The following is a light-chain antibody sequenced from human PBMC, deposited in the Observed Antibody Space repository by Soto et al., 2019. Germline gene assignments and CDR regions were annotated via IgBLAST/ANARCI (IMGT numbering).Light chain of an antibody. CDR3: QQYNNWPIT. V-gene: IGKV3-15*01. CDR1: QTVGSH. Sequence: SPATLSVSPGERATLSCRASQTVGSHLAWYQQKPGQTPRLLIYGASTRAAGIAARFSGSGSGTDFTLTISSLQSEDFAVYYCQQYNNWPITFGQGTRLEIK. CDR2: GAS. J-gene: IGKJ5*01.